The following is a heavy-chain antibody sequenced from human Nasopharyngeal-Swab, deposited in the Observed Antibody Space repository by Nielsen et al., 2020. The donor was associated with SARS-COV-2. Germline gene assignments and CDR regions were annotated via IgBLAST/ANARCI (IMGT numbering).Heavy chain of an antibody. CDR1: GDSVSSNSAA. CDR2: TYYRSKWYN. Sequence: SETLSLTCAISGDSVSSNSAAWNWIRQPPSRGLEWLGRTYYRSKWYNDYAVSVKSRITINPDTSKNQFSLQLNSVTPEDTAVYYCAREKAVAGNSYFDYWGQGTLVTVSS. V-gene: IGHV6-1*01. J-gene: IGHJ4*02. D-gene: IGHD6-19*01. CDR3: AREKAVAGNSYFDY.